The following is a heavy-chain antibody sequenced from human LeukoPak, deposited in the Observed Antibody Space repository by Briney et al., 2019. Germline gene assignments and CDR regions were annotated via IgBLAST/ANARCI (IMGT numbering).Heavy chain of an antibody. CDR1: GYTFTGYF. D-gene: IGHD5-12*01. J-gene: IGHJ4*02. Sequence: ASVKVSCKASGYTFTGYFMHWVRQAPGPGLEWMGWFNPNSGVTKYAQKFQGRVTMTRDTSINTAYLELTSLRPDDTAVYYCARGGGYASPIGYWGQGALVTVSS. CDR2: FNPNSGVT. CDR3: ARGGGYASPIGY. V-gene: IGHV1-2*02.